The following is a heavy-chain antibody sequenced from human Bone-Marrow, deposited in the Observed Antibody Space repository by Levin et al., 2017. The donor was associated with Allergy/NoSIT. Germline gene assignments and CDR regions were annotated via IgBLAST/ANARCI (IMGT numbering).Heavy chain of an antibody. CDR2: IYDSGST. CDR1: GGSIRPYY. CDR3: ARMTTERRRGNWLDP. D-gene: IGHD1-1*01. J-gene: IGHJ5*02. V-gene: IGHV4-59*01. Sequence: SQTLSLTCTVSGGSIRPYYWSWIRQPPGKGLEWIGYIYDSGSTNYNPSLKSRVTMSVDLSNNQLSLNLSSVTAADTAVYYCARMTTERRRGNWLDPWGQGTLVTVSS.